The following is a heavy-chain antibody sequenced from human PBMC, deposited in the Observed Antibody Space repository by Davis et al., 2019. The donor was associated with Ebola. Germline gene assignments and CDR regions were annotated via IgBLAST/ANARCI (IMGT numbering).Heavy chain of an antibody. Sequence: GESLKISCAASGFTFSSYGMHWVRQAPGKGLEWVAVISYDGSNKYYADSVKGRFTISRDNSKNTLYLQMNSLRAEDTAVYYCAKGGDIVATIFGGMDVWGQGTTVTVSS. J-gene: IGHJ6*02. D-gene: IGHD5-12*01. CDR3: AKGGDIVATIFGGMDV. CDR1: GFTFSSYG. CDR2: ISYDGSNK. V-gene: IGHV3-30*18.